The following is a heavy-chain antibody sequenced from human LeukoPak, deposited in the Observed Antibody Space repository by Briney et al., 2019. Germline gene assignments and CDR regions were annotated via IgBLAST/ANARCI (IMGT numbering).Heavy chain of an antibody. CDR2: IKQDGSEK. V-gene: IGHV3-7*01. D-gene: IGHD6-19*01. CDR1: RFTFSNYD. J-gene: IGHJ4*02. Sequence: PGGSLRLSCAASRFTFSNYDMHWVRQAPGKGLEWVANIKQDGSEKYYVDSVKGRFTISRDNAKNSLYLQMNSLRAEDTAVYYCAREAVALRYYFDYWGQGTLVTVSS. CDR3: AREAVALRYYFDY.